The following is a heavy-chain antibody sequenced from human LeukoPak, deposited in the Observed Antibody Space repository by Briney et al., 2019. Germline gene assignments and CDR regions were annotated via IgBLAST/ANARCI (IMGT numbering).Heavy chain of an antibody. CDR1: GFTFSSYS. V-gene: IGHV3-48*01. CDR2: ISSSSTTI. J-gene: IGHJ5*02. CDR3: AKRGLPAAGNNWFDP. D-gene: IGHD6-13*01. Sequence: GGSLRLSCAASGFTFSSYSMMWVRQAPGKGLEWVSYISSSSTTIHYADSVKGRFTISRDNAKNSVYLQMNSLRTEDTAIYYCAKRGLPAAGNNWFDPWGQGAQVTVSS.